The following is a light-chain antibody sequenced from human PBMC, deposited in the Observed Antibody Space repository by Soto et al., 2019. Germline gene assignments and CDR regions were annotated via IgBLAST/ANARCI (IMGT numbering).Light chain of an antibody. CDR1: STDVGRYNY. V-gene: IGLV2-14*01. CDR2: DVS. J-gene: IGLJ1*01. Sequence: QSALTQPASVSGSPGQSITISYTGTSTDVGRYNYVSWYQQHPGIAPKLMVYDVSNRPSWVSNRFSGSKSGITASLTISGLQAEDEADYYCTSYTSDRTYVFGTGTKVTVL. CDR3: TSYTSDRTYV.